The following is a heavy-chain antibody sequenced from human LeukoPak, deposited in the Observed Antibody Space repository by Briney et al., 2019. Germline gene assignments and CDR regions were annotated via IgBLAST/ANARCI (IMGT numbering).Heavy chain of an antibody. CDR1: GYTFTSYD. CDR3: ARVGSSRVAGGRYYFDY. V-gene: IGHV1-8*01. D-gene: IGHD6-19*01. CDR2: MNPNSGNT. Sequence: GASVKVSCKASGYTFTSYDINWVRQATGQGLEWMGWMNPNSGNTGYAQKFQGRVTMTRDTSTSTVYMELSSLRSEDTAVYYCARVGSSRVAGGRYYFDYWGQGTLVTVSS. J-gene: IGHJ4*02.